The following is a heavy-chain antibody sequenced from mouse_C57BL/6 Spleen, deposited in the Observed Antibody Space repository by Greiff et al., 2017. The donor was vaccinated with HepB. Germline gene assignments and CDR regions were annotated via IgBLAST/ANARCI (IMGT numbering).Heavy chain of an antibody. CDR3: AKNYYYGSREAMDY. J-gene: IGHJ4*01. CDR1: GFSLTSYG. Sequence: QVQLQQSGPGLVQPSQSLSITCTVSGFSLTSYGVHWVRQSPGKGLEWLGVIWRGGSTDYNAAFMSRLSITKDNSKSQVFFKMNSLQADDTAIYYCAKNYYYGSREAMDYWGQGTSVTVSS. D-gene: IGHD1-1*01. V-gene: IGHV2-5*01. CDR2: IWRGGST.